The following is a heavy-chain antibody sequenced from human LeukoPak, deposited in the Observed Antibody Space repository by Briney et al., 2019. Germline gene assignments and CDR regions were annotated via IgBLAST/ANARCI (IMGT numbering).Heavy chain of an antibody. CDR3: ARGPPRGKYYYMDV. CDR1: GFTFSSFD. D-gene: IGHD1-1*01. Sequence: EPGGSLRLSCAASGFTFSSFDMHWVRQPTGQGLEWVSTIGTASDTYYPGSVEGRFTLSRDNAKNSLYLQMNSLTAGDTAVYYCARGPPRGKYYYMDVWGQRDHGHRLL. J-gene: IGHJ6*03. V-gene: IGHV3-13*01. CDR2: IGTASDT.